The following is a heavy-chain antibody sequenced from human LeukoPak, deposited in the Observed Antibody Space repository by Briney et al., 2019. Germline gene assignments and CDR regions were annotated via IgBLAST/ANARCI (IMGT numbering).Heavy chain of an antibody. CDR3: TTGIRGD. CDR2: ISYDGSNK. CDR1: GFTFSSHA. V-gene: IGHV3-30*04. J-gene: IGHJ4*02. Sequence: GGSLRLSCAASGFTFSSHAVHWVRQAPGKGLEWVAVISYDGSNKYYADSVKGRFTISRDNSKNTLYLQMNSLKTEDTAVYYCTTGIRGDWGQGTLVIVSA. D-gene: IGHD3-10*01.